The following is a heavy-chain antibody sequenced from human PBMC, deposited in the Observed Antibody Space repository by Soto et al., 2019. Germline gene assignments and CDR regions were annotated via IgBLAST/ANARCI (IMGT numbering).Heavy chain of an antibody. CDR2: IYSGGST. V-gene: IGHV3-66*01. Sequence: PGGSLRLSCAASGFTVSSNYMSWVRQAPGKGLEWVSVIYSGGSTYYADSVKGRFTISRDNSKNTLYLQMNSLRAEDTAVYYCARVPPGFGTGYYLARIIWFDPWGQGTLVTVSS. D-gene: IGHD3-3*01. J-gene: IGHJ5*02. CDR1: GFTVSSNY. CDR3: ARVPPGFGTGYYLARIIWFDP.